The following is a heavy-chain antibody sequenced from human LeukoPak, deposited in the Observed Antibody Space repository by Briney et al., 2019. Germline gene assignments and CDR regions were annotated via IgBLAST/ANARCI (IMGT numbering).Heavy chain of an antibody. J-gene: IGHJ6*03. Sequence: SVKVSCKASGGTFSSYAISWVRQAPGQGLEWMGRIIPIFGTANYAQKFQGRVTITTDESASTAYMELSSLRSEDTAVYYCARDRWQQLYYYYYMDVWGKGTTVTVSS. CDR1: GGTFSSYA. V-gene: IGHV1-69*05. CDR2: IIPIFGTA. CDR3: ARDRWQQLYYYYYMDV. D-gene: IGHD6-13*01.